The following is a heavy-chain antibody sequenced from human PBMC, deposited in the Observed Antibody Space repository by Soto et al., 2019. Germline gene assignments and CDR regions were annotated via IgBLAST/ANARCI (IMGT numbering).Heavy chain of an antibody. CDR3: AKDWVGGSNKYYFEY. CDR1: GFTFRDYG. J-gene: IGHJ4*02. CDR2: ISHHGLKE. Sequence: QVQLVESGGGVVRPGRSLRLSCVASGFTFRDYGMHWVRQAPVKGLAWVAGISHHGLKEHYADSVKGRFTFSRDNAKKTVYLQLHSLRGDDTAVYYCAKDWVGGSNKYYFEYWGQGTLVTVSS. V-gene: IGHV3-30*18. D-gene: IGHD1-26*01.